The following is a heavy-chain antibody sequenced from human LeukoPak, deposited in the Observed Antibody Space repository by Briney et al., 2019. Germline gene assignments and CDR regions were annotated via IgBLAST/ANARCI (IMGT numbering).Heavy chain of an antibody. CDR2: IYQSGNT. Sequence: SETLSLTCSVSGYSISSGHYWGWIRQPPGKGLEWIGGIYQSGNTYYNPSLKSRVTISVDTSKNQFSLRLSSVTAADTAVYYCARGGSIVVVPAAIGAFDIWGQGTMVTVSS. J-gene: IGHJ3*02. CDR1: GYSISSGHY. V-gene: IGHV4-38-2*02. D-gene: IGHD2-2*01. CDR3: ARGGSIVVVPAAIGAFDI.